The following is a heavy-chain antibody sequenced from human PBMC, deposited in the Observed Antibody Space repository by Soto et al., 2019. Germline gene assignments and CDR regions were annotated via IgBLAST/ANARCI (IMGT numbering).Heavy chain of an antibody. D-gene: IGHD3-22*01. CDR1: GFTFSSYE. CDR2: ISSSGSTI. Sequence: GGSLRLSCAASGFTFSSYEMNWVRQSPGKGLEWVSYISSSGSTIYYADSVKGRFTISRDNAKNSLYLQMNSLRAEDTAVYYCARGLSITMIVVAPGWFDPWGQGTQVTVSS. J-gene: IGHJ5*02. V-gene: IGHV3-48*03. CDR3: ARGLSITMIVVAPGWFDP.